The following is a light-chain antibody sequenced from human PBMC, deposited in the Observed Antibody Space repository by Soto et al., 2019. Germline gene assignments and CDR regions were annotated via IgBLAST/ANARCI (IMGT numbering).Light chain of an antibody. CDR2: GAS. J-gene: IGKJ4*01. CDR1: QGISSY. V-gene: IGKV1D-12*01. CDR3: QQANSIPLT. Sequence: DIQMTQSPSSVSAYVGDRVTITCRASQGISSYLAWYQQKPGKARNLLMYGASSLQSGVPSRFSGSGSGTDFTLTISSLQPEDSATYYCQQANSIPLTFGGGTKVEIK.